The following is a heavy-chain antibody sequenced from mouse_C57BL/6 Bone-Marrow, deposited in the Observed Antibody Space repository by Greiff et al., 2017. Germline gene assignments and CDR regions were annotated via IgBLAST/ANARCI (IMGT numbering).Heavy chain of an antibody. CDR1: GYSFTGYF. D-gene: IGHD2-3*01. J-gene: IGHJ4*01. V-gene: IGHV1-20*02. CDR2: INPYNGDT. CDR3: AREGNDGYYGMDY. Sequence: EVMLVESGPELVKPGASVKISCKASGYSFTGYFMNWVMQSHGKSLEWIGRINPYNGDTFYNQKFKGKATLTVDKSSSTAHMELRSLPSEDSAVYYCAREGNDGYYGMDYWGQGTSVTVSS.